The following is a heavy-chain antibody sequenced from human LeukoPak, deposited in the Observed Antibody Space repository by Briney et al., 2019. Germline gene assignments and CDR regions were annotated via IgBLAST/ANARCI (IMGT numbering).Heavy chain of an antibody. CDR2: IYYSGST. J-gene: IGHJ6*03. CDR1: GGSISSYY. V-gene: IGHV4-59*01. CDR3: AREGTYGPYYYYMDV. D-gene: IGHD3-10*01. Sequence: KASETLSLTCTVSGGSISSYYWSWIRQPPGKGLEWIGYIYYSGSTNYNPSLKSRVTISVDTSKNQFSLKLSSVTAADTAVYYCAREGTYGPYYYYMDVWGKGTTVTVSS.